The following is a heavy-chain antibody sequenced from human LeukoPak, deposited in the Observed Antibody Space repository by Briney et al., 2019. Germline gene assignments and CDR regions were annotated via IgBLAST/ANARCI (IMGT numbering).Heavy chain of an antibody. V-gene: IGHV4-31*03. CDR1: GGSISSGGYY. J-gene: IGHJ4*02. CDR2: IYYSGST. Sequence: SETLSLTCTVSGGSISSGGYYWSWIRQHPGKGLEWIGYIYYSGSTYYNPSLKSRVTISVDTSKNQFSLKLSSVTAADTAVYYCARGGAFNGYNYDYWGQGTLVTVSS. D-gene: IGHD5-24*01. CDR3: ARGGAFNGYNYDY.